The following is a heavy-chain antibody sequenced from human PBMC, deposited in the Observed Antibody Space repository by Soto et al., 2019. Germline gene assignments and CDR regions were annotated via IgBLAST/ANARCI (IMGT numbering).Heavy chain of an antibody. CDR2: IIPIFGTA. CDR3: AREECSSTSCYRVFDP. Sequence: QVQLVQSGAEVKKPGSSVKVSCKASGGTFSSYAISWVRQAPGQGLEWMGGIIPIFGTANYAQKFQGSVTITADKSTSTAYMELSSLRSEDTAVYYCAREECSSTSCYRVFDPWGQGTLVTVSS. J-gene: IGHJ5*02. D-gene: IGHD2-2*01. CDR1: GGTFSSYA. V-gene: IGHV1-69*06.